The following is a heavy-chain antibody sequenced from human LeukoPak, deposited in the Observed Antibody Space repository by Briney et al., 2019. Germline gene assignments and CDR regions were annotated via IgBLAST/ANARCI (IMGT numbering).Heavy chain of an antibody. D-gene: IGHD6-19*01. CDR1: GGSFSGYY. J-gene: IGHJ1*01. Sequence: PSETLSLTCAVYGGSFSGYYWSWIRQPPGKGLEWIGEINHSGSTNYNPSLKSRVTISVDTSKNQLSLKLSSVTAADTAVYYCARRGSSGWYYRYFQHWGQGTLVTVSS. CDR2: INHSGST. V-gene: IGHV4-34*01. CDR3: ARRGSSGWYYRYFQH.